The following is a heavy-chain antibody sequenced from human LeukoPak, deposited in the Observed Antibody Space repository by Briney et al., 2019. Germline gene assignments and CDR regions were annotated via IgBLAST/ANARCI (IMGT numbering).Heavy chain of an antibody. D-gene: IGHD3-22*01. CDR2: IRYDGSNK. CDR3: AKNPRTYYYDSSGIDY. V-gene: IGHV3-30*02. J-gene: IGHJ4*02. CDR1: GFTFSSYG. Sequence: GGSLRLSCAASGFTFSSYGMHWVRQAPGKGLEWVAFIRYDGSNKYYADSVKGQFTISRDNSKNTLYLQMNSLRAEDTAVYYCAKNPRTYYYDSSGIDYWGQGTLVTVSS.